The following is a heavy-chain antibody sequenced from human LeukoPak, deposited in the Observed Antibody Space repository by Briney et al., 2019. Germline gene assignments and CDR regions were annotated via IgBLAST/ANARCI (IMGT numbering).Heavy chain of an antibody. D-gene: IGHD6-13*01. Sequence: ASVKVSCKASGYIFTSYGISWVRQAPGQGLEWMGWISAYNGNTSYAHKFQGRVTMTTDTSTSTAYMELRSLRSDDTAVYYCARDSPYSSSSLGFDYWGQGTLVTVSS. V-gene: IGHV1-18*01. J-gene: IGHJ4*02. CDR1: GYIFTSYG. CDR3: ARDSPYSSSSLGFDY. CDR2: ISAYNGNT.